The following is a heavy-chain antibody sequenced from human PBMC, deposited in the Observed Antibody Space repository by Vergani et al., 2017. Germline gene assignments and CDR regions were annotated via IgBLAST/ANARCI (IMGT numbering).Heavy chain of an antibody. CDR2: ISYDGSNK. D-gene: IGHD2-2*01. CDR3: ARDGGYCSSTSCFLDY. CDR1: GFTFSSYA. V-gene: IGHV3-30-3*01. J-gene: IGHJ4*02. Sequence: QVQLVESGGGVVQPGRSLRLSCAASGFTFSSYAMHWVRQAPGKGLEWVAVISYDGSNKYYADSVKGRFTISRDNSKNTLYLQMNSLGAEDTAVYYCARDGGYCSSTSCFLDYWGQGTLVTVSS.